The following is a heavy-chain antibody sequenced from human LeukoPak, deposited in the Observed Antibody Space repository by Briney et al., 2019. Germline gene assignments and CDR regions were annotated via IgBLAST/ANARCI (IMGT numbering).Heavy chain of an antibody. CDR1: GFSFISYW. Sequence: GGSLRLSCAASGFSFISYWMHWVRQGPGKGLVWVSRINIDGSSSTYADSVKGRFTISRDNAKNTLYLQMNSLRAEDTAMYYCARGPGGNNAFDIWGQGTMVTVSS. CDR3: ARGPGGNNAFDI. V-gene: IGHV3-74*01. D-gene: IGHD2-8*02. J-gene: IGHJ3*02. CDR2: INIDGSSS.